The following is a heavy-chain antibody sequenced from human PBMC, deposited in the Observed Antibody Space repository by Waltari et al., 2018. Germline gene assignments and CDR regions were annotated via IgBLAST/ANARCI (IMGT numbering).Heavy chain of an antibody. CDR2: IYDSGAT. Sequence: QVQLQESGPGLVRPSETLSLTCPVSGSPVSDYYWNWIRLPPGKGLEWIGTIYDSGATYYNPSLKSRLTMLMDTSKNQFSLILESVTAADRGLYYCTRGLFGRSWTPYYWGQGTLVTVSS. D-gene: IGHD3-10*01. J-gene: IGHJ4*02. CDR3: TRGLFGRSWTPYY. V-gene: IGHV4-59*02. CDR1: GSPVSDYY.